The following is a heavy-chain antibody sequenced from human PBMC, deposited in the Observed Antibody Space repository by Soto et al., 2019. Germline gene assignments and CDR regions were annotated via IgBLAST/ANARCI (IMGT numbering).Heavy chain of an antibody. J-gene: IGHJ4*02. CDR1: GGSISSGGYY. V-gene: IGHV4-31*03. Sequence: QVQLQEAGPGLVKPSQTLSLTCTVSGGSISSGGYYWSWIRQRPGKGLEWIGYIYYSGSTYYNPSLTSRVTMSVDTSKIRCSLELTSVTDADTAVYYCARGGAVVTPHYWGQGTLVTVSS. D-gene: IGHD2-21*02. CDR2: IYYSGST. CDR3: ARGGAVVTPHY.